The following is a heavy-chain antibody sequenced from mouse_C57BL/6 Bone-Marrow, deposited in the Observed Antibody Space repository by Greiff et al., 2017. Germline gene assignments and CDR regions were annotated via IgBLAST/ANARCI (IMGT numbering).Heavy chain of an antibody. Sequence: VQLQQSGAELVRPGASVKLSCTASGFNIKDDYMPWVKQRPEQGLEWIGWLDPENGDTEYASKFQGKATITADTSSNPAYLQLSSLTSEDTALYYCTYDYDAAWLAYWGKGTLVTVSA. CDR2: LDPENGDT. CDR3: TYDYDAAWLAY. D-gene: IGHD2-4*01. CDR1: GFNIKDDY. V-gene: IGHV14-4*01. J-gene: IGHJ3*01.